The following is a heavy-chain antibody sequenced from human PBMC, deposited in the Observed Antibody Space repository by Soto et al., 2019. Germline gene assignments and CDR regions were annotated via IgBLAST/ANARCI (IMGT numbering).Heavy chain of an antibody. CDR3: RVMTTVTSGRVGGFDY. V-gene: IGHV1-46*01. Sequence: GASVKVSCKASGYTFTSYYMHWVRQAPGQGLEWMGIINPSGGSTSYAQKFQGRVTMTRDTSTSTVYMELSSLRSEDTAVYYCRVMTTVTSGRVGGFDYWGQGTLVTVSS. J-gene: IGHJ4*02. CDR2: INPSGGST. CDR1: GYTFTSYY. D-gene: IGHD4-17*01.